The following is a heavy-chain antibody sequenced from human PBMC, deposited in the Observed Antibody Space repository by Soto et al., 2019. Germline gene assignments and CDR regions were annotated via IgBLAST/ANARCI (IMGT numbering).Heavy chain of an antibody. V-gene: IGHV4-38-2*01. CDR2: IYHSGST. Sequence: LSLTFAVSGYSISSGYYWGWIRQPPGKGLEWIGSIYHSGSTYYNPSLKSRVTISVDTSKNQFSLKLSSVTAADTAVYYCARVGYCSSTSCSIPHTWFDPWGQGTLVTVSS. D-gene: IGHD2-2*01. CDR1: GYSISSGYY. CDR3: ARVGYCSSTSCSIPHTWFDP. J-gene: IGHJ5*02.